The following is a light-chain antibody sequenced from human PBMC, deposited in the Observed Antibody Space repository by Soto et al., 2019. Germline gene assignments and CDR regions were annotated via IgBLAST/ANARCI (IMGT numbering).Light chain of an antibody. CDR2: GAS. CDR1: QSVSSN. V-gene: IGKV3-15*01. Sequence: EIVMTQSPATLSVSPGERATLSCRASQSVSSNLAWYQQKPGQAPRLLIYGASTRATGIPARFSGSGSGTEFTFTISSLQSEDFAVYYCQQYNNWWSFGQGTKVAI. CDR3: QQYNNWWS. J-gene: IGKJ1*01.